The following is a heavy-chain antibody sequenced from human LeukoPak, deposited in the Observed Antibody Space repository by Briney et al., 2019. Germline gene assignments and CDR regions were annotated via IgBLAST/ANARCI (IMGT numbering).Heavy chain of an antibody. Sequence: ASVKVSCKASGGTFSSYAISWVRQAPGQGLEWMGRIIPIFGTANYAQKFQGRVTITADESTSTAYMELSSLGSEDTAVYYCARDGYNLDYYYYMDVWGKGTTVTVSS. CDR3: ARDGYNLDYYYYMDV. J-gene: IGHJ6*03. CDR2: IIPIFGTA. V-gene: IGHV1-69*15. CDR1: GGTFSSYA. D-gene: IGHD5-24*01.